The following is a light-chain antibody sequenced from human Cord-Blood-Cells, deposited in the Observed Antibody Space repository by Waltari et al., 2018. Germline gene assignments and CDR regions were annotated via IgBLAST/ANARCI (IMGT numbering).Light chain of an antibody. V-gene: IGLV2-11*01. Sequence: QSALTQPRSVSGSPGQSVPIPCPGTSSDVGGYNYVSWYQQHPGKAPKLRIYDVSKRPSGVPDRFSGSKSGNTASLTISGLQAEDEADYYCCSYAGSYFYVFGTGTKVTVL. CDR3: CSYAGSYFYV. J-gene: IGLJ1*01. CDR1: SSDVGGYNY. CDR2: DVS.